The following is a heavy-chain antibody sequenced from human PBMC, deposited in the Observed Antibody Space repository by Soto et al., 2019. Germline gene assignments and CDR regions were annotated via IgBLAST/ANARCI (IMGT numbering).Heavy chain of an antibody. V-gene: IGHV3-74*01. CDR1: GFTVSSYL. CDR3: ARVNYGDYGGVYDY. D-gene: IGHD4-17*01. CDR2: INSDGSST. Sequence: PGGSLRLSCAASGFTVSSYLMHWVRQAPGKGLVWVSRINSDGSSTSFADSVKGRFTISRDNAKNTLYLQMNSLRAEDTAVYYCARVNYGDYGGVYDYWCQGTLVTVSS. J-gene: IGHJ4*02.